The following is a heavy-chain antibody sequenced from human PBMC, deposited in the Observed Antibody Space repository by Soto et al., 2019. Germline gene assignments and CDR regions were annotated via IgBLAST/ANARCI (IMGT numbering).Heavy chain of an antibody. CDR3: ARGRVDGGELDL. D-gene: IGHD1-26*01. V-gene: IGHV3-33*01. Sequence: VQLVESGGGVVQPGRSLRLSCAASGFTFRTYGMYWVRQAPGKGPERVAVIWYDASNKYYADSVKGRFTISRDNSENTLYLQMNSLRAEDTAVYYCARGRVDGGELDLWGQGTLVTVSS. J-gene: IGHJ4*02. CDR2: IWYDASNK. CDR1: GFTFRTYG.